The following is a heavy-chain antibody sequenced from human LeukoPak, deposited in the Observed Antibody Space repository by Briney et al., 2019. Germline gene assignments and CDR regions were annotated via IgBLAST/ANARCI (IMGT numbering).Heavy chain of an antibody. D-gene: IGHD3-10*01. J-gene: IGHJ3*02. V-gene: IGHV4-39*01. CDR2: VYHSGAT. CDR3: ARRARGAKFGSGAFDI. CDR1: GGSISSTRYY. Sequence: SETLSLTCTVSGGSISSTRYYWGWIRQPPGKGLEWIGSVYHSGATYYNPSLQSRVTISADTSNNQFSLKLSSVTPADTALYYCARRARGAKFGSGAFDIWGQGTMVTVSS.